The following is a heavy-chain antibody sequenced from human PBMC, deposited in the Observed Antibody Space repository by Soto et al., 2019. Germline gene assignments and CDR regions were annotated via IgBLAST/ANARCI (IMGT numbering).Heavy chain of an antibody. CDR3: ARESYSSSWYAGWCDP. Sequence: SETLSLTCTVSGGSISSYYWSWIRQPPGKGLEWIGYIYYSGSTNYNPSLKSRVTISVDTSKNQFSLKLSSVTAADTAVYYCARESYSSSWYAGWCDPWGQGTLVTVS. CDR1: GGSISSYY. CDR2: IYYSGST. V-gene: IGHV4-59*01. D-gene: IGHD6-13*01. J-gene: IGHJ5*02.